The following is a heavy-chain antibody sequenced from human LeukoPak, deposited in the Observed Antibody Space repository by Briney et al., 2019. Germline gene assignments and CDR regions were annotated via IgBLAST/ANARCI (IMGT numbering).Heavy chain of an antibody. CDR3: AKDRLVTADYFDY. J-gene: IGHJ4*02. Sequence: GGSLRLSCAASGFTFSIYGMSWVRQAPGKGLEWVSAISGSGGSTYYADSVKGRFTISRDNSKNTLYLQMNSLRAEDTAVYYCAKDRLVTADYFDYWGQGTLVTVSS. CDR2: ISGSGGST. D-gene: IGHD2-21*02. CDR1: GFTFSIYG. V-gene: IGHV3-23*01.